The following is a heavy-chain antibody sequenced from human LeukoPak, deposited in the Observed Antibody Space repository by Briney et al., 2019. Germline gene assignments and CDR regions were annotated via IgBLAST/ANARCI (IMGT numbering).Heavy chain of an antibody. CDR2: IYYSGST. CDR3: ARDSRVHPSIYYFDY. V-gene: IGHV4-31*03. D-gene: IGHD5-24*01. CDR1: GGSISSGGYY. Sequence: SSQTLSLTCTVSGGSISSGGYYWSWIRQHPEKGPEWIGYIYYSGSTYYNPSLKSRVTISADTSKNQFSLKLSSVTAADTAVYYCARDSRVHPSIYYFDYWGQGTLVTVSS. J-gene: IGHJ4*02.